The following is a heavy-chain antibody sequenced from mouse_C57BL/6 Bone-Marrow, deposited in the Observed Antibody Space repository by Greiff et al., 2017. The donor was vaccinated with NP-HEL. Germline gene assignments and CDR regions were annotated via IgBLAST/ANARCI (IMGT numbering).Heavy chain of an antibody. CDR3: ARLVGYYGFAY. V-gene: IGHV7-3*01. CDR1: GFTFTDYY. J-gene: IGHJ3*01. CDR2: IRNKANGYTT. D-gene: IGHD2-3*01. Sequence: EVKLQESGGGLVQPGGSLSLSCAASGFTFTDYYMSWVRQPPGKALEWLGFIRNKANGYTTEYSASVKGRFTISRDNSQSILYLQMNALRAEDSATYYCARLVGYYGFAYWGQGTLVTVSA.